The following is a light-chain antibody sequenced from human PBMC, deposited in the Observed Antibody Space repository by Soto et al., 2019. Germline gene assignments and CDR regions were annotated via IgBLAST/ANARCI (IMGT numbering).Light chain of an antibody. CDR1: QSVSSY. J-gene: IGKJ3*01. CDR3: QQRSNWPPF. V-gene: IGKV3-11*01. Sequence: EIVLTQSPATLSLSPGERDTLYCRASQSVSSYLAWYQQKPGQPPRLLIYDASNRATGIPARFSGSGSGTDFTLTISSLEPEDFAVYYCQQRSNWPPFFGPGTKVDIK. CDR2: DAS.